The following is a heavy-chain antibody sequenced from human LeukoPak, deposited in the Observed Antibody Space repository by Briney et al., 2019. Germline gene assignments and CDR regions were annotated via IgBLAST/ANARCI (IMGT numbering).Heavy chain of an antibody. CDR2: ISGSGGST. CDR1: GFTFSSYA. Sequence: GGSLRLSCAASGFTFSSYAMSWVRQAPGKGLEWVSAISGSGGSTHYVDSVKGRFTISRDNSKNTLYLQMNSLRAEDTAVYYCARRDGDYGAFDIWGQGTMVTVSS. CDR3: ARRDGDYGAFDI. D-gene: IGHD4-17*01. J-gene: IGHJ3*02. V-gene: IGHV3-23*01.